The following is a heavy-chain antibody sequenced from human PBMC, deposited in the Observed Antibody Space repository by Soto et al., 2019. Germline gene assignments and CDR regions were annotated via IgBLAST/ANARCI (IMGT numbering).Heavy chain of an antibody. V-gene: IGHV1-18*01. Sequence: QVQLVQSGAEVKKPGASVKVSCKASGYTFTSYGISWVRQAPGQGLEWMGWISAYNGNTNYAQKLQGRVTMTTATSTSTAYMELRSLRSDDTAVYYCAREGDGDGRSYLATFDYWGQGTLVTVSS. D-gene: IGHD1-26*01. J-gene: IGHJ4*02. CDR2: ISAYNGNT. CDR1: GYTFTSYG. CDR3: AREGDGDGRSYLATFDY.